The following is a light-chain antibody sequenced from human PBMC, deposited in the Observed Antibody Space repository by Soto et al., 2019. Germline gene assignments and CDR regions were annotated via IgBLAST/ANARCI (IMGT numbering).Light chain of an antibody. CDR3: EQTYSTPVT. CDR1: QSISSW. V-gene: IGKV1-39*01. CDR2: VAS. J-gene: IGKJ5*01. Sequence: DIQMTQSPSTLSASVGDRVTITCGASQSISSWLAWYQQKPGKAPKLLINVASTLQSGVPLRFSGTGSGTDFTLTISSLQPEDFATYYCEQTYSTPVTFGQGTRLEIK.